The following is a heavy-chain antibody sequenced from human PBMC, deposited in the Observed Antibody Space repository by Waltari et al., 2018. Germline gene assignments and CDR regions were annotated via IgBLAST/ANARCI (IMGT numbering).Heavy chain of an antibody. CDR2: IYHSGST. D-gene: IGHD3-22*01. CDR3: AREYNHYYDSSGSDFDY. V-gene: IGHV4-38-2*02. J-gene: IGHJ4*02. CDR1: GYSISSGYY. Sequence: QVQLQESGPGLVKPSETLSLTCAVSGYSISSGYYWGWIRQPPGKGLEWMGSIYHSGSTYYNPSLKSRVTISVDTSKNQFSLKLSSVTAADTAVYYCAREYNHYYDSSGSDFDYWGQGTLVTVSS.